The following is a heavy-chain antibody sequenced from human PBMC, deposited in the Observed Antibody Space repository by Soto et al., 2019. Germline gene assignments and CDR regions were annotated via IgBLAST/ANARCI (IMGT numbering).Heavy chain of an antibody. V-gene: IGHV1-3*01. CDR1: GYTFTSYA. CDR2: INAGNGNT. J-gene: IGHJ4*02. Sequence: QVQLVQSGAEVKKPGASVKVSCKASGYTFTSYAMHWVRQAPGQRLEWMGWINAGNGNTKYSQKFQGRVTITRDTSASTAYRERSSLRSEDTAVYYCARDLGVGAASDYWGQGTLVTVSS. CDR3: ARDLGVGAASDY. D-gene: IGHD1-26*01.